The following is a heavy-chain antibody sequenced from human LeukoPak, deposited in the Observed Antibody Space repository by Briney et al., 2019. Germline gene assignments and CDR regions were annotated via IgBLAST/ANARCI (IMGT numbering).Heavy chain of an antibody. CDR2: ISYDGSNK. V-gene: IGHV3-30-3*01. CDR3: ARVXKAGAYDY. CDR1: GFTFSXXX. J-gene: IGHJ4*02. D-gene: IGHD1-26*01. Sequence: LSCAASGFTFSXXXXHWVXQXPXKXLDWVAVISYDGSNKYYADSVKGRFTISRDNSKNTLYLQMNSLRAEDTAVYYCARVXKAGAYDYWGQGTLVTVSS.